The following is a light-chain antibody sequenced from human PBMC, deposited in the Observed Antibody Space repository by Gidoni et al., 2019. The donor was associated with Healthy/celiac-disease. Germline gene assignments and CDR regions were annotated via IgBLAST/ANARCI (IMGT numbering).Light chain of an antibody. CDR3: QFDA. CDR2: GAS. CDR1: QSVSSSY. V-gene: IGKV3-20*01. J-gene: IGKJ4*01. Sequence: EIVLTQSPGTLSLSPGERATLSCRASQSVSSSYLAWYQQKPGQAPRLLIYGASSRATGIPDRFSGSGSGTDFTLTISRLEPEDFAVYYCQFDAFGGGTKVEIK.